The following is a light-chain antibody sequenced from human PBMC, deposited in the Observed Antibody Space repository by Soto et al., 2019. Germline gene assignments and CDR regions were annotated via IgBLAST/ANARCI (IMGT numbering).Light chain of an antibody. CDR2: GAS. CDR1: QSVSSN. J-gene: IGKJ1*01. V-gene: IGKV3-15*01. Sequence: EIVMTQSPATLSVSPGERATLSCRASQSVSSNLAWYQQKPGQAPRLLIYGASTRATGIPARFSGSGSGTELNLTISSLQYEDFALYFCQQYNNWPPDRTFGQGTKVEIK. CDR3: QQYNNWPPDRT.